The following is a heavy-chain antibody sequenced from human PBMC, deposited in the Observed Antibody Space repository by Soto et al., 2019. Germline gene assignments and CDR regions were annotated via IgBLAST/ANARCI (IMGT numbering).Heavy chain of an antibody. Sequence: PGGSLRLSCAASGFTFSSYAMHWVRQAPGKGLEWVAVISYDGSNKYYADSVKGRFTISRDNSKNTLYLQMNSLRAEDTAVYYCASSGGHYYDSSGYYYFWGQGTLVTVSS. CDR3: ASSGGHYYDSSGYYYF. J-gene: IGHJ4*02. CDR2: ISYDGSNK. CDR1: GFTFSSYA. D-gene: IGHD3-22*01. V-gene: IGHV3-30-3*01.